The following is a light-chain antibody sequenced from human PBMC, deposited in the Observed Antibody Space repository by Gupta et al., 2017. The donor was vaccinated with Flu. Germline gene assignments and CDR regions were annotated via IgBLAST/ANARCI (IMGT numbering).Light chain of an antibody. CDR2: LGS. CDR3: MQALQTPLT. CDR1: QSLLHSNGYNY. Sequence: DIVMTPSPLSLLVTPGEPASISCRSSQSLLHSNGYNYLDWYLQKPGQSPQLLIYLGSNRASGVPDRFSGSGSGTDFTLKISRVEAEDVGVYYCMQALQTPLTFGGGTKVEIK. J-gene: IGKJ4*01. V-gene: IGKV2-28*01.